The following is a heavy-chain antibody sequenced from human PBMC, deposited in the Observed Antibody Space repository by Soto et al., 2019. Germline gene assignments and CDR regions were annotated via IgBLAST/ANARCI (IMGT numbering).Heavy chain of an antibody. CDR3: ARRERGWYFDL. Sequence: EVQLLESGGGLVQPGGSLRLSCVASGFTFSSYAMNWVRQAPGKGLEWVSVISGSGDSTYYADSVKGRFTISRDNSKNTLHLQMNSLRAEDTAVYYCARRERGWYFDLWGRGTLVTVSS. J-gene: IGHJ2*01. CDR1: GFTFSSYA. CDR2: ISGSGDST. V-gene: IGHV3-23*01.